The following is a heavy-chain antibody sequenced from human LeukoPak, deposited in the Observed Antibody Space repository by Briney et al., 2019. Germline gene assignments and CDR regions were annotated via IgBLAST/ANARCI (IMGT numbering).Heavy chain of an antibody. CDR3: ARTAYYYDSSDYDDAFDI. Sequence: GGSLRLSCAASGFTFSDYYMSWICQAPGKGLEWVSHISRSGSTRYYADSLKGRFTISRDNAKNSLYLQMNSLRAEDTAVYYCARTAYYYDSSDYDDAFDIWGQGTMVTVSS. V-gene: IGHV3-11*01. CDR1: GFTFSDYY. J-gene: IGHJ3*02. D-gene: IGHD3-22*01. CDR2: ISRSGSTR.